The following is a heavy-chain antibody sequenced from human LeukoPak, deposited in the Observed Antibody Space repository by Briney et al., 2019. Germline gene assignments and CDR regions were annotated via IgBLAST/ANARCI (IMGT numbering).Heavy chain of an antibody. D-gene: IGHD3-22*01. CDR1: GFIFSNYR. J-gene: IGHJ4*02. Sequence: GGSLRLSCAASGFIFSNYRMNWVRQAPGKGLEWVSSISTSSIYIYYADSLKGRFTISRDNAKNSLYLQMNSLRAEDTAVYYCAKASAMIVVVSKHFDYWGQGTLVTVSS. V-gene: IGHV3-21*04. CDR3: AKASAMIVVVSKHFDY. CDR2: ISTSSIYI.